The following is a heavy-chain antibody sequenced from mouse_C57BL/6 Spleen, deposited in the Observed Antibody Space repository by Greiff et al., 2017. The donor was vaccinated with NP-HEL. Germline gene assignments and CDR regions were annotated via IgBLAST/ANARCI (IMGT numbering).Heavy chain of an antibody. CDR3: ARHPPYDKGAMDY. CDR2: IWSDGST. CDR1: GFSLTSYG. Sequence: VQLQESGPGLVAPSQSLSITCTVSGFSLTSYGVHWVRQPPGKGLEWLVVIWSDGSTTYNSALKSRLSISKDNSKSQVFLKMNSLQTDDTAMYYCARHPPYDKGAMDYWGQGTSVTVSS. J-gene: IGHJ4*01. V-gene: IGHV2-6-1*01. D-gene: IGHD2-14*01.